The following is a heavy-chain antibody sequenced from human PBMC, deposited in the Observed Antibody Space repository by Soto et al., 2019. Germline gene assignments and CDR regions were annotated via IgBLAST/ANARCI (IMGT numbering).Heavy chain of an antibody. J-gene: IGHJ6*03. CDR1: GYTFTSYD. D-gene: IGHD4-17*01. CDR2: MNPNSGNT. V-gene: IGHV1-8*01. Sequence: QVPLVQSGAEVKKPGASVKVSCKASGYTFTSYDINWVRQATGQGLEWMGWMNPNSGNTGYAQKLQGRVTMTRNTSISTAYMELSSMRSEDTAVYYCARGMRRISVTKYYYYRDVWVEGTTVIVSS. CDR3: ARGMRRISVTKYYYYRDV.